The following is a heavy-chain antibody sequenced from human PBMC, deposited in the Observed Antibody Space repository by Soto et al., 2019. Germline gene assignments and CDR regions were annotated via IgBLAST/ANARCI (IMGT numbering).Heavy chain of an antibody. CDR1: GYTFTSYG. J-gene: IGHJ3*02. CDR3: ARVSRITIFGVASDAFDI. V-gene: IGHV1-18*01. D-gene: IGHD3-3*01. Sequence: GASVKVSCKASGYTFTSYGISWVRQPPGQGLEWMGWISAYNGNTNYAQKLQGRVTMTTDTSTSTAYMELRSLRSDDTAVYYCARVSRITIFGVASDAFDIWGQGTMVTVSS. CDR2: ISAYNGNT.